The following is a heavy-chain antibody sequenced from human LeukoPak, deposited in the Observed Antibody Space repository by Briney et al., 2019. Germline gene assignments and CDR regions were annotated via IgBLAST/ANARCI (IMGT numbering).Heavy chain of an antibody. D-gene: IGHD3-16*01. CDR1: GFTFISYP. J-gene: IGHJ4*02. Sequence: GEALQISCSCSGFTFISYPFASARPLPGKGREYMGVIYAGNSSTRYNASFQGQVTISVDKSISAAYLQWSSVKASDSAINYCARHSCYDSWGQGTLVTVSS. V-gene: IGHV5-51*01. CDR2: IYAGNSST. CDR3: ARHSCYDS.